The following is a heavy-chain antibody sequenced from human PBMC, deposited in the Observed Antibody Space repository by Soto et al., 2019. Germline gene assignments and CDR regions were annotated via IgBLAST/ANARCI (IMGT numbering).Heavy chain of an antibody. Sequence: PGGSLRLSCAASGFTFSSYGMHWVRQAPGKGLEWVAVISYDGSNKYYADSVKGRFTISRDNPKNTLYLQMNRLRAEDTAVYYCAKARGGHSGHGMDVCGQGSKVTVSS. V-gene: IGHV3-30*18. D-gene: IGHD2-21*02. CDR1: GFTFSSYG. CDR3: AKARGGHSGHGMDV. J-gene: IGHJ6*02. CDR2: ISYDGSNK.